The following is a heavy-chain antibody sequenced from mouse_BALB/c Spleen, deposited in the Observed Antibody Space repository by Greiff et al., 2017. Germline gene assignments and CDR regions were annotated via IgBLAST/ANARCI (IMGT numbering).Heavy chain of an antibody. CDR3: ARNRFITTVVDHYYAMDY. V-gene: IGHV2-2*02. D-gene: IGHD1-1*01. CDR1: GFSLTSYG. J-gene: IGHJ4*01. Sequence: QVQLQQSGPGLVQPSQSLSITCTVSGFSLTSYGVHWVRQSPGKGLEWLGVIWSGGSTDYNAAFISRLSISKDNSKSQVFFKMNSLQANDTAIYYCARNRFITTVVDHYYAMDYWGQGTSVTVSS. CDR2: IWSGGST.